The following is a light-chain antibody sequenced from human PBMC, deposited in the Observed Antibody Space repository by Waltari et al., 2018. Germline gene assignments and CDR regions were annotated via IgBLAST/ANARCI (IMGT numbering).Light chain of an antibody. CDR2: DAS. CDR1: QSVGKY. Sequence: EIVLTQSPGTLSLSPGERATLSCRASQSVGKYLAWYQQRPGQAPRLLIYDASSRATGIPDRFTGSGFGTAFSLTISRLEPEDFAVYYCQKYVNLPATFGQGTKVEIK. CDR3: QKYVNLPAT. V-gene: IGKV3-20*01. J-gene: IGKJ1*01.